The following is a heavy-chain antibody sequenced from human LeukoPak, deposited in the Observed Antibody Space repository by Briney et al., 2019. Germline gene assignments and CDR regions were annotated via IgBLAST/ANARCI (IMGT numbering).Heavy chain of an antibody. J-gene: IGHJ4*02. CDR3: AKSGGYGLIDY. Sequence: SETLSLTCTVSGGSISSGSYYWSWIRQPAGRGLEWIGRIYTSGSTNYNPSLKSRVTISVDTSKNQFSLKLSSVTAADTAMYYCAKSGGYGLIDYWGQGTLVTVSS. CDR2: IYTSGST. V-gene: IGHV4-61*02. D-gene: IGHD1-26*01. CDR1: GGSISSGSYY.